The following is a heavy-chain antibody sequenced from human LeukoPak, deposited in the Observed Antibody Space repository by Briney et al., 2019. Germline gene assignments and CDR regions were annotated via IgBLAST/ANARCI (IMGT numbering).Heavy chain of an antibody. V-gene: IGHV1-2*02. CDR3: ARGGAARPDAFDI. CDR2: INPNSGGT. D-gene: IGHD6-6*01. CDR1: ENTFTNYY. J-gene: IGHJ3*02. Sequence: ASVKVSCKASENTFTNYYMHWVRQAPGQGLEWMGWINPNSGGTNYAQKFQGRVTMTRDTSISTAYMELSRLRSDDTAVYYCARGGAARPDAFDIWGQGTMVTVSS.